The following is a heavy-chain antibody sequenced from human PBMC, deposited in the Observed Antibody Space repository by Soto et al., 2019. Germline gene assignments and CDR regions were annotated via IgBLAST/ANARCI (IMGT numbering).Heavy chain of an antibody. CDR2: IFYSGST. V-gene: IGHV4-31*03. CDR3: ARDPGLAYCGGDCYAYYYYGMDV. CDR1: GGSISSGGYY. J-gene: IGHJ6*02. Sequence: SETLSLTCTVSGGSISSGGYYWSWIRQHPGKGLEWFGFIFYSGSTYYNPSLKSRVTISVDTSKNQFSLKLSSVTAADTAVYYCARDPGLAYCGGDCYAYYYYGMDVWGQGTTVTVSS. D-gene: IGHD2-21*02.